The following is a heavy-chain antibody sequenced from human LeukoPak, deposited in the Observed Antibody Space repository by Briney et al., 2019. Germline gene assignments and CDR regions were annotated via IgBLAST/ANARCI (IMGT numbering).Heavy chain of an antibody. D-gene: IGHD3-22*01. CDR3: ARRRPLIVAHGGYYDY. CDR1: GGSISSYY. J-gene: IGHJ4*02. Sequence: SETLSLTCTVSGGSISSYYWSWIRQPPGKGLDWMGYIYYSGSTNYNPSLKSRVTISVDTSKNQFSLKLSSVTAADTAVYYCARRRPLIVAHGGYYDYWGQGTLVTVSS. CDR2: IYYSGST. V-gene: IGHV4-59*08.